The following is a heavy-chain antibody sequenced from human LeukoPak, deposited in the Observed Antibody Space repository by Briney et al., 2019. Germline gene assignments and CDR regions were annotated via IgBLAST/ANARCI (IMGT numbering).Heavy chain of an antibody. CDR1: GFTFSAYY. CDR3: AKKGYYDGSGYYMYYFDH. V-gene: IGHV3-11*04. Sequence: TGGSLRLSCSASGFTFSAYYMSWIRQAPGKGLEWVSFISSSGTTTYHADSMKGRFTISRDNAKNSLYLQMNSLRAEDTAVYYCAKKGYYDGSGYYMYYFDHWGQGTLVTVSS. CDR2: ISSSGTTT. D-gene: IGHD3-22*01. J-gene: IGHJ4*02.